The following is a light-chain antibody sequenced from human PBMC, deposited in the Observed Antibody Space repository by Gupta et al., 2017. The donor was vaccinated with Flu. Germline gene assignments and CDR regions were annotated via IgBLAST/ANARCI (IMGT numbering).Light chain of an antibody. V-gene: IGKV1-9*01. CDR3: QTVKKSPVT. CDR2: AAS. Sequence: PSFLSASVGDRVGITCRASQEISRYLAWYQQRPGVVPKLLIFAASTLQTEVPSRFSGSGSGTDFTLTISSLQPEDYGTYYCQTVKKSPVTFGGGTKVVIK. J-gene: IGKJ4*01. CDR1: QEISRY.